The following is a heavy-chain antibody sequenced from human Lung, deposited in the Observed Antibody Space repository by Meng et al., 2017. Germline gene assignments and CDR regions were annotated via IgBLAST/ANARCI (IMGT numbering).Heavy chain of an antibody. CDR1: GGSISSSNG. CDR2: IYHSGST. D-gene: IGHD3-10*01. CDR3: ARGSITMVRGVSVFDP. J-gene: IGHJ5*02. Sequence: QLPLRGAGPGPVKPSGTLSPTFAGSGGSISSSNGWSWVRQHPGKGLEWIGEIYHSGSTNYNPSLKSRVTISVDKSKNQFSLKLSSVTAADTAVYYCARGSITMVRGVSVFDPWGQGTLVTVSS. V-gene: IGHV4-4*02.